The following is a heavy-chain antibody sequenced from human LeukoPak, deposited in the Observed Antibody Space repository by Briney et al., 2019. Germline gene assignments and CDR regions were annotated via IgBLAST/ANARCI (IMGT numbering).Heavy chain of an antibody. CDR3: ARARARLWGFDY. CDR2: INHTGST. D-gene: IGHD5-18*01. CDR1: GGSISSYY. J-gene: IGHJ4*02. V-gene: IGHV4-34*01. Sequence: PSETLSLTCTVSGGSISSYYWSWIRQPPGKGLEWIGEINHTGSTNYNPSLKSRVTISVDTSKNQFSLKLGSVTAADTAVYYCARARARLWGFDYWGQGTLVTVSS.